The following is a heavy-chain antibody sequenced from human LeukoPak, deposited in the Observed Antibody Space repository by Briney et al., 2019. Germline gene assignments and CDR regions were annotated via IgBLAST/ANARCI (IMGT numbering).Heavy chain of an antibody. CDR2: IIPIFGTA. CDR1: GGTFSSYA. D-gene: IGHD3-3*01. V-gene: IGHV1-69*05. Sequence: SVKVSCKASGGTFSSYAISSVRQAPGQGLGWMGGIIPIFGTANYAQKFQGRVTITTDESTSTAYMELSSLRSEDTAVYYCARGRRGVVITNNWFDPWGQGTLVTVSS. CDR3: ARGRRGVVITNNWFDP. J-gene: IGHJ5*02.